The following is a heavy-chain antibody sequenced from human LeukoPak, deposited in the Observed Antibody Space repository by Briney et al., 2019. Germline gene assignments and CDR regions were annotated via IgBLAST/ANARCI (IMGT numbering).Heavy chain of an antibody. V-gene: IGHV3-48*01. Sequence: TGGSLRLSCAASGFTFSSYSMNWVRQAPGKGLEWVSYISSSSSTIYYADSVKGRFTISRDNAKNSLYLQMNSLRAEDTAVYYCARDGDIDAFDIWGQGTMVTVSS. CDR2: ISSSSSTI. CDR1: GFTFSSYS. J-gene: IGHJ3*02. CDR3: ARDGDIDAFDI. D-gene: IGHD3-9*01.